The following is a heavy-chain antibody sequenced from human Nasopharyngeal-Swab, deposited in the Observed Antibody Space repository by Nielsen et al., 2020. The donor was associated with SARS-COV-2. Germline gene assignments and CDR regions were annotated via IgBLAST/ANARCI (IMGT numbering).Heavy chain of an antibody. CDR3: AKAHGSGTSRTLTFNY. J-gene: IGHJ4*02. CDR2: ISGSGGST. V-gene: IGHV3-23*01. Sequence: GGSLRLSCAASGFTFSSYAMSWVRQAPGKGLEWVSAISGSGGSTYYADSVKGRFTISRDNSKNTLYLQMNSLRAEDTAVYYCAKAHGSGTSRTLTFNYWGQGTLVTVSS. CDR1: GFTFSSYA. D-gene: IGHD2-2*01.